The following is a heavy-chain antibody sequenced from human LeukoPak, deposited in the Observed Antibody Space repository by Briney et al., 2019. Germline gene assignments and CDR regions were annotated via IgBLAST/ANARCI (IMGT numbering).Heavy chain of an antibody. CDR2: IHYSGTT. Sequence: SSETLSLTCTVSGGSISSNYWSWIRQPPGKGLEWIGYIHYSGTTYHNPSLKSRVTMSVDASKTQVSLNVTSVTAADTAVYYCARVNSGQLLYWFFALWGRGTLVTVSS. J-gene: IGHJ2*01. CDR1: GGSISSNY. CDR3: ARVNSGQLLYWFFAL. V-gene: IGHV4-59*01. D-gene: IGHD4-23*01.